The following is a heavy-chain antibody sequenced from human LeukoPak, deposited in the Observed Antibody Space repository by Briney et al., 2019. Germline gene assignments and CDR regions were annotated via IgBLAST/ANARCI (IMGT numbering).Heavy chain of an antibody. D-gene: IGHD4-17*01. V-gene: IGHV3-7*01. CDR1: GFTLRTYL. CDR3: ARGHFGEYA. Sequence: GGSLRLSRVRSGFTLRTYLMNCVRHPPGKALEWLANINQSGSEKYYVDSVKSRFTISRDNAKSSLYLQMYSLSAQDTAEYYYARGHFGEYACGQGPLLSVSS. J-gene: IGHJ5*02. CDR2: INQSGSEK.